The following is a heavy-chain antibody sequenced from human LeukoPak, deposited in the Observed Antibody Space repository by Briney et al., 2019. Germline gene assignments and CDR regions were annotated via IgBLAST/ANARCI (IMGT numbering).Heavy chain of an antibody. V-gene: IGHV3-48*04. D-gene: IGHD1-1*01. CDR2: IVGSSSNI. J-gene: IGHJ4*02. CDR3: ATDSPETAAFDY. Sequence: PGGSLRLSCAASGFTFSSSSMNWVRQAPGKGLEWVSYIVGSSSNIYYADSVKGRFTISRDNAKNSLYLQMDSLRAEDTAVYYCATDSPETAAFDYWGQGTLVTVSS. CDR1: GFTFSSSS.